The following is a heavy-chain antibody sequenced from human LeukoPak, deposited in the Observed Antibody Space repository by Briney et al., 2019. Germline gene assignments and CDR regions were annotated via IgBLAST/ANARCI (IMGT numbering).Heavy chain of an antibody. V-gene: IGHV3-23*01. CDR3: AKRGYCSSTSCYAGKGWFDP. J-gene: IGHJ5*02. CDR1: GFTFSSYA. D-gene: IGHD2-2*01. Sequence: GGSLRLSCAASGFTFSSYAMSWVRQAPGKELEWVSAISGSGGSTYYADSVKGRFTISRDNSQNTLYLQMNRLRAEDTAVYYCAKRGYCSSTSCYAGKGWFDPWGQGTLVTVSS. CDR2: ISGSGGST.